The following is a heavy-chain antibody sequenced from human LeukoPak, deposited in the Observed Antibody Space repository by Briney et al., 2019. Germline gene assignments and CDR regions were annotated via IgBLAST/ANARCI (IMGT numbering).Heavy chain of an antibody. CDR3: ARAVYRAATYYYYYYMDV. CDR2: IYYSGST. D-gene: IGHD2-15*01. J-gene: IGHJ6*03. Sequence: KPSHTLSLTCTVSGGSISSGDYYWGWIPQPPGKGLEWIGYIYYSGSTHYNPSLKSRVTISVDTSKNQFSLKLSSVTAADTAVYYCARAVYRAATYYYYYYMDVWGKGTTVTVSS. V-gene: IGHV4-30-4*08. CDR1: GGSISSGDYY.